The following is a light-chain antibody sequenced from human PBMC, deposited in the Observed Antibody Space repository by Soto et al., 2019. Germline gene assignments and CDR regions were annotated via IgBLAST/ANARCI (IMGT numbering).Light chain of an antibody. Sequence: QSALTQPRSVSGSPGQSVTISCTGTSSDVGDNNYVSWYQQHPGKAPKLMIYDVNQRPSGVPDRFSGSKSGNTASLTISGLQDEDEADYYCCSYAGSHTFVFGGGTKLTVL. CDR1: SSDVGDNNY. CDR2: DVN. CDR3: CSYAGSHTFV. V-gene: IGLV2-11*01. J-gene: IGLJ2*01.